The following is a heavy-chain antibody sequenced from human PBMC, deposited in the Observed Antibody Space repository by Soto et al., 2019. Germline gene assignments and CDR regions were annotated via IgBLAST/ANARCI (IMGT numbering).Heavy chain of an antibody. J-gene: IGHJ4*02. V-gene: IGHV3-9*01. CDR1: GFTFDDYA. D-gene: IGHD2-2*01. CDR3: AKGGQLLVEGGGY. Sequence: EVQLVESGGGLVQPGRSLRLSCAASGFTFDDYAMHWVRQAPGKGLGWVSGISWNSGSIGYAASVKGRFTISRDNAKNSLYLQMTSLRAEDTALYYCAKGGQLLVEGGGYWGQGTLVTVSS. CDR2: ISWNSGSI.